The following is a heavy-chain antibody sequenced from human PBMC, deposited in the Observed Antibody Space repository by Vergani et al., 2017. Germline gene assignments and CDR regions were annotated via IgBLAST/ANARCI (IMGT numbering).Heavy chain of an antibody. J-gene: IGHJ4*02. D-gene: IGHD1-26*01. V-gene: IGHV4-59*01. CDR1: GGSISSNN. Sequence: QLQLQESGPGLVKPSETLSLTCTVSGGSISSNNWSWIRKPPGKGLEWNGYIYYSGSTNYNPSLKSRVTISVDTSKNQFSLKLSSVTAADTAVYYCERQPIVGAADWGQGTLVTVSS. CDR3: ERQPIVGAAD. CDR2: IYYSGST.